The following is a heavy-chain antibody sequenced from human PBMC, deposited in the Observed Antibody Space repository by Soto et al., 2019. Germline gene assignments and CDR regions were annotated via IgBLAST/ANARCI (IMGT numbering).Heavy chain of an antibody. CDR3: ARDDATHCGDDCYRYFYYGMDV. D-gene: IGHD2-21*02. J-gene: IGHJ6*01. CDR1: GGSFSKFA. CDR2: IIPTLGTT. Sequence: QVQLVQSGTEVKTPGSSVKVSCTASGGSFSKFAINWVRQAPGQGLEWMGGIIPTLGTTDYAHKFQGRVTITADEATRTAYMELSGLRSEDTAVYYCARDDATHCGDDCYRYFYYGMDVW. V-gene: IGHV1-69*01.